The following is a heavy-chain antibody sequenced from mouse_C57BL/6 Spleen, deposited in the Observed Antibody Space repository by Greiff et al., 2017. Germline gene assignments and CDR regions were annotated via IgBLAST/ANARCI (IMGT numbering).Heavy chain of an antibody. V-gene: IGHV1-5*01. D-gene: IGHD2-4*01. CDR3: TRYDYDDAWFAY. J-gene: IGHJ3*01. CDR2: IYPGNSDN. CDR1: GDAGTRYV. Sequence: VQLKESGTGRERKGESGKREGETAGDAGTRYVSHLLKQRPGQGLEWIGAIYPGNSDNSYYQKFKGKAKLTAVTSASTAYMELSSLTNEDSAVYYCTRYDYDDAWFAYWGQGTLVTVSA.